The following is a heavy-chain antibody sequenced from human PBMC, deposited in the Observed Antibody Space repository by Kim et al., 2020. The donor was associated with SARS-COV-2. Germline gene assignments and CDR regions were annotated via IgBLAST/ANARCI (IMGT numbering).Heavy chain of an antibody. CDR1: GGSISSSSYY. J-gene: IGHJ4*02. Sequence: SETLSLTCTVSGGSISSSSYYWGWIRQPPGKGLEWIGSIYYSGSTYYNPSLKSRVTISVDTSKNQFSLKLSSVTAADTAVYYCARLTGVDTAMAPYFDYWGQGTLVTVSS. CDR3: ARLTGVDTAMAPYFDY. V-gene: IGHV4-39*01. D-gene: IGHD5-18*01. CDR2: IYYSGST.